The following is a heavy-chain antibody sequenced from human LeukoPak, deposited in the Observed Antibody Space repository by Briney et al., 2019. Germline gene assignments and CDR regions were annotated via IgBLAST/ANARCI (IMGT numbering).Heavy chain of an antibody. J-gene: IGHJ4*02. Sequence: PGGSLRLSCAASGFIFYNYAMSWVRQAPGKGLEWVSVIGVSGDTTYYADSVKGRFTISRDNSKNTLYLQMNSLRAEDTAVYYCAKDSPLYSSSYYFDYWGQGTLVTVSS. CDR3: AKDSPLYSSSYYFDY. V-gene: IGHV3-23*01. D-gene: IGHD6-13*01. CDR2: IGVSGDTT. CDR1: GFIFYNYA.